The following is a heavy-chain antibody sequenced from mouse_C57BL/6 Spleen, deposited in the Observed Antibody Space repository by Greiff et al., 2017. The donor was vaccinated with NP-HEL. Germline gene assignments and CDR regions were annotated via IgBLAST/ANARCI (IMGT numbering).Heavy chain of an antibody. Sequence: VKLQESGAELAKPGASVKLSCKASGYTFTSYWMHWVKQRPGQGLEWIGYINPSSGYTKYNQKFKDKATLTADKSSSTAYMQLSSLTYEDSAVYYCARPGVTTVVATYYYAMDYWGQGTSVTVSS. CDR3: ARPGVTTVVATYYYAMDY. J-gene: IGHJ4*01. D-gene: IGHD1-1*01. CDR1: GYTFTSYW. CDR2: INPSSGYT. V-gene: IGHV1-7*01.